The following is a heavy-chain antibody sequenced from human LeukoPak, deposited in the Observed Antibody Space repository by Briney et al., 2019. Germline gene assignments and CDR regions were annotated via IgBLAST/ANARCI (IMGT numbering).Heavy chain of an antibody. Sequence: GGSLRLSCTTSGFTFGDYGMSWFRQAPGKGLEWVSFIRSYIYSGATDYAASVKGRFTISRDDSKSIAYLQMNSLKTEDTAVYYCTRDRVYQGYFDWGQGTMVTVSS. CDR3: TRDRVYQGYFD. D-gene: IGHD3-9*01. CDR2: IRSYIYSGAT. V-gene: IGHV3-49*03. J-gene: IGHJ3*01. CDR1: GFTFGDYG.